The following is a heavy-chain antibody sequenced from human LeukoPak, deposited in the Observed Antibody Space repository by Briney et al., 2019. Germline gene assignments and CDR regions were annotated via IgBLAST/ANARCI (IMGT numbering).Heavy chain of an antibody. CDR1: GGSISSYY. V-gene: IGHV4-59*01. J-gene: IGHJ4*02. CDR3: TRVLRIQLGIDY. CDR2: IYYSGST. Sequence: SETLSLTCTVSGGSISSYYWSWIRQPPGKGLEWIGYIYYSGSTNYNPSPKSGGTISVDTSKNQFSLELSAVTAADSAVYYCTRVLRIQLGIDYWGQGTLVTVSS. D-gene: IGHD5-18*01.